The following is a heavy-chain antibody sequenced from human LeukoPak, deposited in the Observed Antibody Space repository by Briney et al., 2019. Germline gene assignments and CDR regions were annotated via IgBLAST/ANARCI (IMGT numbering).Heavy chain of an antibody. J-gene: IGHJ5*02. CDR1: GGSISSGSYY. CDR2: IYTSGST. Sequence: PSETLSLTCTVSGGSISSGSYYWRWIRQPAGKGLEWIGRIYTSGSTNYNPSLKSRVTISVDTSKNQFSLKLSSVTAADTAVYYCAREVGYQLLNWFDPWGQGTLVTVSS. CDR3: AREVGYQLLNWFDP. D-gene: IGHD2-2*01. V-gene: IGHV4-61*02.